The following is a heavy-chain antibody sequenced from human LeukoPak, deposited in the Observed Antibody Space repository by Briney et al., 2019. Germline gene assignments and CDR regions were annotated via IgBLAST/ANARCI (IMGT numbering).Heavy chain of an antibody. V-gene: IGHV1-8*01. J-gene: IGHJ4*02. CDR3: ARGTYYYDSSGYYYFYY. D-gene: IGHD3-22*01. CDR2: MKPNSGNT. CDR1: VYTFTSYD. Sequence: ASVKVSCKASVYTFTSYDINWVRPAPGQGLERMGWMKPNSGNTGYAQKFQGRVTMTRNTSISTAYMELSSLRSEDTAVYYCARGTYYYDSSGYYYFYYWGQGTLVTVSS.